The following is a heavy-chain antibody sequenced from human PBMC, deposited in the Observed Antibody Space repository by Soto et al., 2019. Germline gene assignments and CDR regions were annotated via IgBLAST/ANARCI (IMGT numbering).Heavy chain of an antibody. CDR2: ISAYNGNT. V-gene: IGHV1-18*01. D-gene: IGHD3-22*01. CDR3: ERWGYDRSGRCAGDY. CDR1: GYTFTSYG. Sequence: QVQLVQSGAEVKKPGASVKVSCKASGYTFTSYGISWVRQAPGQGLEWMGWISAYNGNTNYAQKLQGRVTMTTDTSTRTHYMERKSLESDDTAVEYCERWGYDRSGRCAGDYWGQGPLVTAAS. J-gene: IGHJ4*02.